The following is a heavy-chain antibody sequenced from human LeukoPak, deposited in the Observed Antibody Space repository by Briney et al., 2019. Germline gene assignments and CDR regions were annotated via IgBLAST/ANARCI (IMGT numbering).Heavy chain of an antibody. V-gene: IGHV4-39*01. J-gene: IGHJ4*02. CDR1: GGSISSSNYY. CDR2: INYIGST. D-gene: IGHD6-13*01. Sequence: PSETLSLTCTVSGGSISSSNYYWGWLRQPPEKGLEWIGSINYIGSTYYNPSLKSRVTISADTSKNQFSLKLSSVTAADTAVYYCARHVGAAAGTNMDYWGQGTLVTVSS. CDR3: ARHVGAAAGTNMDY.